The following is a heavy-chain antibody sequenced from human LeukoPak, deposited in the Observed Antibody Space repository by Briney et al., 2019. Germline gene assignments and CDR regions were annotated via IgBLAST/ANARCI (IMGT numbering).Heavy chain of an antibody. CDR1: GFTVSSNY. CDR3: VKMGIMITFGGVIT. CDR2: IYSGGST. V-gene: IGHV3-66*01. Sequence: GGSLRLSCAASGFTVSSNYMSWVRQAPGKGLEWVSVIYSGGSTYYADSVKGRFTISRDNSKNTLYLQMNSLRAEDTAVYYCVKMGIMITFGGVITWGQGTMVTVSS. J-gene: IGHJ3*01. D-gene: IGHD3-16*01.